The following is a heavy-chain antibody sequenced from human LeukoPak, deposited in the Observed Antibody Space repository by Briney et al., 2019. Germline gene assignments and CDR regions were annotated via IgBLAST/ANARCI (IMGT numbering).Heavy chain of an antibody. Sequence: GGSLRLSCAVSGFTVSSNYMSWVRQAPGKGLEWVSVIYSGGSTYYADSVKGRFTISRDNSKNTLYLQMNSLRAEDTAVYFCARGIAPRAHFDYWGQGTLVTVSS. J-gene: IGHJ4*02. CDR2: IYSGGST. D-gene: IGHD6-6*01. CDR3: ARGIAPRAHFDY. V-gene: IGHV3-53*01. CDR1: GFTVSSNY.